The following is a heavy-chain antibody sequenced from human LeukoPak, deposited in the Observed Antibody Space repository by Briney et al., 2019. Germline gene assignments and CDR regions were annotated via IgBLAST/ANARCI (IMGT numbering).Heavy chain of an antibody. CDR2: INTGKGNT. CDR3: ARDHVVGLAPFDP. J-gene: IGHJ5*02. Sequence: GASLKVSCKASGYTFTDYAMHWVRQAPGERLEWMGWINTGKGNTKYSQKFQGRVTITMDTSASTACMELSSLRSEDTAVYYCARDHVVGLAPFDPWGQGTLVTVSS. CDR1: GYTFTDYA. V-gene: IGHV1-3*04. D-gene: IGHD2-15*01.